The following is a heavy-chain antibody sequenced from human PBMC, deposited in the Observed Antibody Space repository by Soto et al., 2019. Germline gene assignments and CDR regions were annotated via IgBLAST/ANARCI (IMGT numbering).Heavy chain of an antibody. D-gene: IGHD3-3*01. V-gene: IGHV2-26*01. CDR1: GFLLNTARMG. CDR2: IFWNYEK. Sequence: QVTLKESGPVVVKPTETLTLTCTVSGFLLNTARMGVSWIRHSPGKALEGLARIFWNYEKSYRTSLQRRLTISKATSKSQVVLTMTTMGPVDTGTYFCARAVYDFWSHDFSGMDVWGHGNTVIVSS. J-gene: IGHJ6*02. CDR3: ARAVYDFWSHDFSGMDV.